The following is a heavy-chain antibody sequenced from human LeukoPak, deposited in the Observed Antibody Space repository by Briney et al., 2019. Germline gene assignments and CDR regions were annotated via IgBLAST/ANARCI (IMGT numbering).Heavy chain of an antibody. CDR2: INPNSGGT. J-gene: IGHJ3*02. Sequence: GASVKVSCKASGYTFTGYYMHWVRQAPGQGLEWMGWINPNSGGTNYAQKFQGRVTMTRDTSISTAYMELSRLRSDDTAVYYCANGYCSGGSCGPGAFDIWGQGTMVTVSS. D-gene: IGHD2-15*01. CDR1: GYTFTGYY. V-gene: IGHV1-2*02. CDR3: ANGYCSGGSCGPGAFDI.